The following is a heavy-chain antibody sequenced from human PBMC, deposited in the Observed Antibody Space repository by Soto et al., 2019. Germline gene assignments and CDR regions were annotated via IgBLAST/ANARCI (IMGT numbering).Heavy chain of an antibody. V-gene: IGHV3-48*01. J-gene: IGHJ6*03. CDR3: ARYLRWGANWYLCMDV. CDR1: GFILSDCA. Sequence: EVQLVESGGGLVQPGGSLRLSCATSGFILSDCAMNWVRQAPGKGLAWVSYIRSSSSVIDYADSVKGRFTVSRDNARNSLYLQMTSQRAEDMAVDYCARYLRWGANWYLCMDVWGKGTTVTVSS. CDR2: IRSSSSVI. D-gene: IGHD1-7*01.